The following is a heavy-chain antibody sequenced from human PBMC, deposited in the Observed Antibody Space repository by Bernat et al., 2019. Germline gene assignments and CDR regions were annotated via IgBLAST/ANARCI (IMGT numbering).Heavy chain of an antibody. CDR3: TRPGDFWSTYYVDY. D-gene: IGHD3-3*01. J-gene: IGHJ4*02. V-gene: IGHV3-73*01. Sequence: EVQLVESGGGLVPPGGSLKLSCAASGFTFSDSAMHWVRQASGKGLEWVGRIRSKGNSYATAYAASVKGRFTISRDDLKNTAYLQMNSLKTEDTAVYYCTRPGDFWSTYYVDYWGQGTLVTVSS. CDR1: GFTFSDSA. CDR2: IRSKGNSYAT.